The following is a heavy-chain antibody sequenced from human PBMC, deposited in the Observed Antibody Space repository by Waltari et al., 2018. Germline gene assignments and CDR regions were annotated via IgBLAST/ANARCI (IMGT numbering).Heavy chain of an antibody. V-gene: IGHV3-23*01. CDR3: TGVSGVDP. CDR2: SSARGVRI. J-gene: IGHJ5*02. D-gene: IGHD7-27*01. Sequence: EVQLLESGGRLVKPGGSLRVYCADSGFTFSTYVMNGARQAPGKRLEGVSTSSARGVRINYADPVKGRFTISGVNAKKTLYLQMRSLRAEETSVDYCTGVSGVDPWAQGT. CDR1: GFTFSTYV.